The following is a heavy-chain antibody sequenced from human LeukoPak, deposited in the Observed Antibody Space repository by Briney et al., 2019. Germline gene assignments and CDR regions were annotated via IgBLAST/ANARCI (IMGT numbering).Heavy chain of an antibody. V-gene: IGHV5-10-1*01. CDR2: IDPSDSYT. CDR1: GSRFTSYW. D-gene: IGHD2-8*01. CDR3: ARHQLLGPCFKGVCSDAFDI. Sequence: GESLQISCQGSGSRFTSYWISWVRQMPGKGLEWMGRIDPSDSYTNYSPSFQGHLTISADKSISTAYLQWSSLKASDTAMYYCARHQLLGPCFKGVCSDAFDIWGQGTMVTVSS. J-gene: IGHJ3*02.